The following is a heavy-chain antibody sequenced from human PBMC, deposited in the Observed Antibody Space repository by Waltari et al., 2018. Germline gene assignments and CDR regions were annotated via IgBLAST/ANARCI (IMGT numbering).Heavy chain of an antibody. Sequence: QVQLVQSGAEVKKPGSSVKVSCKASGGTFSSYAISWVRQAPGQGLEWMGGIIPIFGTANYAQKFQGRVTITADESTSTAYMELSSLRSEDTAVYYCARAGGDQNTAIEFYYYYGMDVWGQGTTVTVSS. V-gene: IGHV1-69*01. CDR3: ARAGGDQNTAIEFYYYYGMDV. CDR2: IIPIFGTA. CDR1: GGTFSSYA. D-gene: IGHD5-18*01. J-gene: IGHJ6*02.